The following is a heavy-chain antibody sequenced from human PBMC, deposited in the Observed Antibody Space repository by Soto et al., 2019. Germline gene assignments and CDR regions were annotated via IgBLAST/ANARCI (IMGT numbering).Heavy chain of an antibody. J-gene: IGHJ5*02. CDR2: IYYSGST. Sequence: PSETLSLTCTVSGGSISSSSYYWGWIRQPPGKGLEWIGSIYYSGSTYYNPSLKSRVTISVDTSKNQFSLKLSSVTAADTAVYYCARLAVAGLDRWGQGTLVTVSS. D-gene: IGHD6-19*01. V-gene: IGHV4-39*01. CDR1: GGSISSSSYY. CDR3: ARLAVAGLDR.